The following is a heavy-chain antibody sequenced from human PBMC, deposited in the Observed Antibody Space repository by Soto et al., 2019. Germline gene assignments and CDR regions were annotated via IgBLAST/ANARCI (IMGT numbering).Heavy chain of an antibody. D-gene: IGHD3-22*01. J-gene: IGHJ5*02. CDR2: ISYDGNDK. CDR1: GFTFSSYG. Sequence: PGGSLRLSCAASGFTFSSYGMHWVRQAPGKGLEWVAVISYDGNDKQYADSVKGRFTISRDNSKNTLYLEMNSLRAEDTAVYYCAKTFGDSNGYFVNWLDPWGQGGLVTVSS. V-gene: IGHV3-30*18. CDR3: AKTFGDSNGYFVNWLDP.